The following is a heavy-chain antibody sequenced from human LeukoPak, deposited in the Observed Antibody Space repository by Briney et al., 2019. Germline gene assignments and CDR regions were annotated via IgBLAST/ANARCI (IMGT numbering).Heavy chain of an antibody. CDR2: IYDSGST. D-gene: IGHD6-25*01. V-gene: IGHV4-39*01. CDR1: GVTISSSSYH. J-gene: IGHJ4*02. Sequence: SETLSLTCTVSGVTISSSSYHWHWIRQPPGKGLEWIGSIYDSGSTYYSPSLKSRVTISVDTSKNQFSLRLSPVTAAHTAVYYCECRGLHTAIDYWGQGTLVTVSS. CDR3: ECRGLHTAIDY.